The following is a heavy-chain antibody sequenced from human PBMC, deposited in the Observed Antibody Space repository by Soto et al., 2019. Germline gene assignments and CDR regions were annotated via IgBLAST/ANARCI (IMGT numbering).Heavy chain of an antibody. Sequence: SETLSLTCAVYGGSFSGYYWSWIRQPPGKGLEWIGEINHSGCTNYNPSLKSRVTISVDTSKNQFSLKLSSVTAADTAVYYCARGLDYGVPFDYWGQGTLVTVSS. D-gene: IGHD4-17*01. J-gene: IGHJ4*02. V-gene: IGHV4-34*01. CDR2: INHSGCT. CDR3: ARGLDYGVPFDY. CDR1: GGSFSGYY.